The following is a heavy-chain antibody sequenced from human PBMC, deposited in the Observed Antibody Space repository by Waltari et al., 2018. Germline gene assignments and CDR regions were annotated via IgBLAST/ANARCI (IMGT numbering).Heavy chain of an antibody. D-gene: IGHD6-19*01. CDR1: GFTYSNHW. J-gene: IGHJ4*02. Sequence: EVQLVESGGGLVQPGGSLRLSCVGSGFTYSNHWMTWVRQVPGKWLECVVTIRKYGGVKYYVDAVKGRFTISRDNARNSLFLQMSSLRVEDTAIYYCASQIRYNSGWIPLDYWGQGTLVTVSS. CDR2: IRKYGGVK. V-gene: IGHV3-7*01. CDR3: ASQIRYNSGWIPLDY.